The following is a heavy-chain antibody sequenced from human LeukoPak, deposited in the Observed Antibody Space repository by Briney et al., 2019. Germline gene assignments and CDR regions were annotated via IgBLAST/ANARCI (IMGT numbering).Heavy chain of an antibody. Sequence: PGGSLRLSCAASGFTFDDYGMSWVRQAPGKGLEWVSGILWSGGSTGYADSVKGRFTISRDNAKNSLYLQMNSLRAEDTAVYYCARGYNNYGYVFDIWGQGTVVTVSS. J-gene: IGHJ3*02. CDR2: ILWSGGST. V-gene: IGHV3-20*04. CDR1: GFTFDDYG. D-gene: IGHD4-11*01. CDR3: ARGYNNYGYVFDI.